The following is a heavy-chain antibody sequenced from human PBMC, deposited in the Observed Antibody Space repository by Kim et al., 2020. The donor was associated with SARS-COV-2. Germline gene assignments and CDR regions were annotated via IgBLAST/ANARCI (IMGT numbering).Heavy chain of an antibody. CDR1: GFTFSSYA. CDR2: ISYDGSNK. D-gene: IGHD2-15*01. CDR3: ARGEDCSGGSCYYPEYFQH. J-gene: IGHJ1*01. Sequence: GGSLRLSCAASGFTFSSYAMHWVRQAPGKGLEWVAVISYDGSNKYYADSVKGRFTISRDNSKNTLYLQMNSLRAEDTAVYYCARGEDCSGGSCYYPEYFQHWGQGTLVTVSS. V-gene: IGHV3-30*04.